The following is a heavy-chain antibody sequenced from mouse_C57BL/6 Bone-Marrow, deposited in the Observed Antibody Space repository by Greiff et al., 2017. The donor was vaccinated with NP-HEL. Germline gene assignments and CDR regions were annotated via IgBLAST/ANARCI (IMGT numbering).Heavy chain of an antibody. CDR2: IYPGDGDT. J-gene: IGHJ2*01. CDR3: ASIYDGYYVLDY. Sequence: QVQLQQSGPELVKPGASVKISCKASGYAFSSSWMNWVKQRPGKGLEWIGRIYPGDGDTNYNGKFKGKATLTADKSSSTAYMQLSSLTSEDSAVYFCASIYDGYYVLDYWGQGTTLTVSS. V-gene: IGHV1-82*01. CDR1: GYAFSSSW. D-gene: IGHD2-3*01.